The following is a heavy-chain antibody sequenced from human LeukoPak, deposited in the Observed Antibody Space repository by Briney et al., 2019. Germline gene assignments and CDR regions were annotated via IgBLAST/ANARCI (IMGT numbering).Heavy chain of an antibody. CDR1: GFTFSSYG. Sequence: GGSLRLSCVASGFTFSSYGMHWVRQAPGQGLEWVAVIWYDGSNKYYADSVKGRFTISRDNTKNMLYLQMNSLRAEDTAVYYCAREPSSIAAAGKEGVYWGQGTLVTVSS. D-gene: IGHD6-13*01. V-gene: IGHV3-33*01. CDR3: AREPSSIAAAGKEGVY. J-gene: IGHJ4*02. CDR2: IWYDGSNK.